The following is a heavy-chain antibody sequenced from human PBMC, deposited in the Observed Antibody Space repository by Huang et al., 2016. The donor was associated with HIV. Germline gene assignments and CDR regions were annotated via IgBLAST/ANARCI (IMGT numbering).Heavy chain of an antibody. V-gene: IGHV3-7*01. CDR2: MKQDESEK. Sequence: VESGGRSVQPGGSLKLSCVGFTFTFGAYWMSWVRQPPGKGLEWVANMKQDESEKYYVGSVKGRFNISRDKARKVLFLEIDNMGVEDTAMYFCATKTAGMDIWGQGTTVTVSS. CDR3: ATKTAGMDI. J-gene: IGHJ6*02. CDR1: TFTFGAYW. D-gene: IGHD5-18*01.